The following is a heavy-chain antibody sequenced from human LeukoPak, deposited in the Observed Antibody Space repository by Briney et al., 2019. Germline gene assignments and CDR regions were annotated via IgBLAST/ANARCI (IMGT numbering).Heavy chain of an antibody. D-gene: IGHD3-22*01. Sequence: GGSLRLSCAASGFTFSSYAMSWVRQAPGKGLEWVSAISGSGGSTYYADSMKGRFTISRDNSKNTLYLQMNSLRAEDTAVYYCAKAPSVDSSGYYYKAVWFEYWGQGTLVTVSS. J-gene: IGHJ4*02. CDR1: GFTFSSYA. V-gene: IGHV3-23*01. CDR3: AKAPSVDSSGYYYKAVWFEY. CDR2: ISGSGGST.